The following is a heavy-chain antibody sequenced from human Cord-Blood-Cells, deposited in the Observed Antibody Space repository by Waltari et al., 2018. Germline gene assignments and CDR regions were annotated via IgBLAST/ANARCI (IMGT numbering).Heavy chain of an antibody. CDR3: ASLGGSYLGGDY. J-gene: IGHJ4*02. CDR1: GCTFSCYA. D-gene: IGHD1-26*01. Sequence: QVQLVESGGGVVQPGRSLRLSCVASGCTFSCYAMHWVRQAPGKGLEWVAVISYDGSNKYYADSVKGRFTISRDNSKNTLYLQMNSLRAEDTAVYYCASLGGSYLGGDYWGQGTLVTVSS. CDR2: ISYDGSNK. V-gene: IGHV3-30-3*01.